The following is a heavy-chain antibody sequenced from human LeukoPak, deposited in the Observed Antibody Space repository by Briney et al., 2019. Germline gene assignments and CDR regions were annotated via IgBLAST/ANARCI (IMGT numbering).Heavy chain of an antibody. D-gene: IGHD3-22*01. CDR3: AKVGYYDSSGYYYGYYFDY. J-gene: IGHJ4*02. CDR2: ISGSGGST. CDR1: GFSFSDYY. Sequence: GGSLRLSCAASGFSFSDYYMIWIRQAPGKGLEWVSAISGSGGSTYYADSVKGRFTISRDNSKNTLYLQMNSLRAEDTAVYYCAKVGYYDSSGYYYGYYFDYWGQGTLVTVSS. V-gene: IGHV3-23*01.